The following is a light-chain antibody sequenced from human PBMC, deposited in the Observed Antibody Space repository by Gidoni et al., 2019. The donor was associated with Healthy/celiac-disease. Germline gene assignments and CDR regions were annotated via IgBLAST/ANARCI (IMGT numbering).Light chain of an antibody. CDR3: QQYNSYRT. J-gene: IGKJ1*01. V-gene: IGKV1-5*01. Sequence: DIQMTQSPSTLSASVGDRVTITCRASQSISSWLAWYQQKPGKAPKLLIYDASSLESGVPSRFSGSGSGTEFTLTISSLQPDDFATYYCQQYNSYRTFVQGTKVEIK. CDR2: DAS. CDR1: QSISSW.